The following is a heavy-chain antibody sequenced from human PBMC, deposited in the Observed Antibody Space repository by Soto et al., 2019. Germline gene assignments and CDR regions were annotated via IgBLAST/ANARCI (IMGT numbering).Heavy chain of an antibody. D-gene: IGHD6-19*01. CDR2: IYPGDSDT. V-gene: IGHV5-51*01. Sequence: GESLKISCKGSGYSFTSYWIGWVRQMPGKGREWMGIIYPGDSDTRYSPSFQGQVAFSADKSISTAYLQWSGLKASDTAIYYCARRLSTGWFFDFWGQGTLVTVSS. J-gene: IGHJ4*02. CDR3: ARRLSTGWFFDF. CDR1: GYSFTSYW.